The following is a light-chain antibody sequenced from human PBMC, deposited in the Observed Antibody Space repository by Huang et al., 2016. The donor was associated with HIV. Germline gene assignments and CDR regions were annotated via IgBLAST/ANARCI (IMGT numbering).Light chain of an antibody. Sequence: EIVMTQSPVTLSVSPGERATLSCRASRSLSSTLAWYQQKLGQAPRILIYGASTRATGIPARFSGTGSGTEFTLTISSLQSEDFAVDYCQQYNNWPPAFGQGTKVEIK. V-gene: IGKV3-15*01. CDR2: GAS. CDR3: QQYNNWPPA. J-gene: IGKJ1*01. CDR1: RSLSST.